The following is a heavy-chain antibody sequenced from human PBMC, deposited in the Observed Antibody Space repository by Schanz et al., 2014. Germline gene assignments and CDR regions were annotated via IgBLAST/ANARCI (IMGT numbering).Heavy chain of an antibody. CDR3: ARSSCRDFWSRYYARFDS. J-gene: IGHJ4*02. V-gene: IGHV1-18*01. CDR2: ISAYNGNT. CDR1: GYTFTSYG. D-gene: IGHD3-3*01. Sequence: QVQLVQSGAEVKKPGASVKVSCKASGYTFTSYGISWVRQAPGQGLEWMGWISAYNGNTKYPQKLQGRVTMTTDTSSVTTSMELRSLRSAYATVYYCARSSCRDFWSRYYARFDSWGQGTLVTVSS.